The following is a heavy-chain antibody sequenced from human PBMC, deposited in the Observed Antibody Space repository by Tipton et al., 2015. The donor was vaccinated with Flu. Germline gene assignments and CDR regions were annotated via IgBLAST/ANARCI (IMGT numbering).Heavy chain of an antibody. Sequence: TLSPTCTVSGGSISSYYWTWIRQPPGKGLEWIGYISSSGSTNYNPSLKSRVTISVDTSKNQFSLKLSSVTAADTAVYSCARGRWYFDLWGPGTLVTVSS. D-gene: IGHD3-10*01. CDR3: ARGRWYFDL. V-gene: IGHV4-59*01. CDR1: GGSISSYY. CDR2: ISSSGST. J-gene: IGHJ2*01.